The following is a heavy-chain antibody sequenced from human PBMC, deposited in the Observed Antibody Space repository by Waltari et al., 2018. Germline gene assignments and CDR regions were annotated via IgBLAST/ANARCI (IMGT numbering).Heavy chain of an antibody. D-gene: IGHD2-2*01. CDR2: INQGGNEQ. Sequence: EVQLVESGGELVQPGGSLRVSCAASGFTFGDSWMNWVLQAPGKGLEWVANINQGGNEQYYVESVKGRFIISRDNSKNSLYLQMNSLRAEDTAMYYCARSVGWAINMPPQLDYWGQGTLVTVSS. CDR3: ARSVGWAINMPPQLDY. J-gene: IGHJ4*02. CDR1: GFTFGDSW. V-gene: IGHV3-7*05.